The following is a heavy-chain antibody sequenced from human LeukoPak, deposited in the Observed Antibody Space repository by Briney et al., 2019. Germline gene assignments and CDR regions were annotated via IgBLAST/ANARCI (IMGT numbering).Heavy chain of an antibody. V-gene: IGHV3-30*04. CDR1: GFSFNSYA. J-gene: IGHJ4*02. CDR2: ISYDGPNK. Sequence: PGGSLRLSCTASGFSFNSYAMHWVRQAPGKGLEWLAVISYDGPNKNYADYVKGRFTISRDNSKNTLYLQMNSLRPEDTAVYYCVRGGASRPDFWGQGTLVTVSS. CDR3: VRGGASRPDF. D-gene: IGHD6-6*01.